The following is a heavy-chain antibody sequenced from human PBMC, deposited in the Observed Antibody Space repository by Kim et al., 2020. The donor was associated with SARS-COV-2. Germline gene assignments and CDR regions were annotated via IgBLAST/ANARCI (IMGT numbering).Heavy chain of an antibody. Sequence: SETLSLTCTVSGGSVSAGNIYWNWIRQPPGKGLEWIGSISYSGSANYNPSLMSRTTISADTSKNQFSLKLISVTAADSAVYYCARGWEQISPGEWGQGILVTVSS. V-gene: IGHV4-61*01. D-gene: IGHD1-26*01. CDR1: GGSVSAGNIY. CDR3: ARGWEQISPGE. J-gene: IGHJ4*02. CDR2: ISYSGSA.